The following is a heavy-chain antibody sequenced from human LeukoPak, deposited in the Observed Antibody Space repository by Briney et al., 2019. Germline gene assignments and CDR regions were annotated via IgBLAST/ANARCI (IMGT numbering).Heavy chain of an antibody. CDR1: GGSISSYY. CDR3: ARCRYDSSGYWSGNFDY. D-gene: IGHD3-22*01. CDR2: IYYSGST. V-gene: IGHV4-59*01. Sequence: SETLSLTCTVSGGSISSYYWSWIRQPPGKGLEWIGYIYYSGSTNYNPSLKSRVTISVDTSKNQFSLKLSSVTAADTAVYYCARCRYDSSGYWSGNFDYWGQGTLVTVSS. J-gene: IGHJ4*02.